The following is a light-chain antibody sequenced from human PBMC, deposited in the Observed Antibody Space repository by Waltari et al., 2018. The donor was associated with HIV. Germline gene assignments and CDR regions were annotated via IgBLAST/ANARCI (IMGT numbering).Light chain of an antibody. Sequence: QSALTQPASVSGSPGQSITISCTGTSSDVGSYNLVSWYQQYPGRAPKLMIYEVSKRPSGVSNRFAGSKSGNTASLTISGLQAEDEADEYCCSYAGGSTFVVFGGGTKLTVL. J-gene: IGLJ2*01. CDR2: EVS. CDR1: SSDVGSYNL. CDR3: CSYAGGSTFVV. V-gene: IGLV2-23*02.